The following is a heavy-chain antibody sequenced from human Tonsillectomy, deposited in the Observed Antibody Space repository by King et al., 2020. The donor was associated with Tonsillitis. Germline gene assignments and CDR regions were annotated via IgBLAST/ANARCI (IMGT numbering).Heavy chain of an antibody. J-gene: IGHJ6*03. Sequence: VQLVESGGGLVQPGGSLRLSCAASGFTCSSYAMSWVRQAPGKGLEWVSVISCSGGSTYYADSVKGRFTISRDNSKNTLYLQMNSLRAEDTAVYYCAKQRGSLYYNYYMDVWGKGTTVTVSS. V-gene: IGHV3-23*04. CDR1: GFTCSSYA. CDR3: AKQRGSLYYNYYMDV. CDR2: ISCSGGST.